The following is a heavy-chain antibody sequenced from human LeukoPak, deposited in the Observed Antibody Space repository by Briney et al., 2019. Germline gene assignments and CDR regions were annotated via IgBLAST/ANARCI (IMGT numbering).Heavy chain of an antibody. CDR3: ASEDQLLSRGMDV. CDR2: IYYSGST. J-gene: IGHJ6*02. D-gene: IGHD2-2*01. Sequence: SETLSLTCTVSGVSVSSYYWSCIRQPPGKGLEWIGYIYYSGSTNYNPSLKSRVTMSVDTSKNQFSLKLSSVTAADTAVYYCASEDQLLSRGMDVWGQGTTVTVSS. CDR1: GVSVSSYY. V-gene: IGHV4-59*02.